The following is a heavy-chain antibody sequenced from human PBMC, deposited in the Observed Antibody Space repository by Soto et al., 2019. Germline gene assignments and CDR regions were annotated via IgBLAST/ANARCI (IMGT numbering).Heavy chain of an antibody. CDR3: TVILLGF. CDR2: INPQGDSS. CDR1: GYISNYH. Sequence: GASVKVSCKASGYISNYHVNWVRQAPGQGLEWVGRINPQGDSSDYAQKFQGRVTMTRDTSTNTVYMDLSSLRPEDTAVYYCTVILLGFWGQGTLVTVSS. D-gene: IGHD4-4*01. J-gene: IGHJ4*02. V-gene: IGHV1-46*01.